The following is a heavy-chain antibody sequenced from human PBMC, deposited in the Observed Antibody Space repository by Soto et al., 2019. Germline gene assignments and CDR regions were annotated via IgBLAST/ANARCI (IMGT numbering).Heavy chain of an antibody. J-gene: IGHJ4*02. D-gene: IGHD3-22*01. CDR1: GYTFTSHF. CDR3: ARDRYYYYDTSGYFSY. V-gene: IGHV1-3*04. CDR2: INTGNGNT. Sequence: QVQLVQSGAEVKKPEASMRVSCRTSGYTFTSHFIHWVRQAPGLGLEWMGWINTGNGNTRYSETFEGRVTITRDTSANTVYMDLSSLRSEDTAVYYCARDRYYYYDTSGYFSYWGQGTLVTVSS.